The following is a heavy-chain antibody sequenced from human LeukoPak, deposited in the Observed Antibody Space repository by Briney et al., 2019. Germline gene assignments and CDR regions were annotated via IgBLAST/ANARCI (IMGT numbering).Heavy chain of an antibody. Sequence: SETLSLTCTVSGDSFSSSSYSWDWIRQPPGEGLEWIGNIYYSGTTYSNPSLKSRVTISVDTSKNQFSLKLSSVTATDTALYYCARRGLFYFDYWGQGTLVTVSS. V-gene: IGHV4-39*01. D-gene: IGHD3-16*01. J-gene: IGHJ4*02. CDR3: ARRGLFYFDY. CDR2: IYYSGTT. CDR1: GDSFSSSSYS.